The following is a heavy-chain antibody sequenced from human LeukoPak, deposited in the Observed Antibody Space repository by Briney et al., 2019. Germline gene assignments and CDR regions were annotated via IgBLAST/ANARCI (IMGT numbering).Heavy chain of an antibody. CDR3: AKTSNTWPLYYMDV. CDR2: ISTSDSGSTM. Sequence: GGSLRLSCAASGFTLSDYGMSWVRQAPGKGLEWSSYISTSDSGSTMYFADSVEGRFTMSRDIAKNLLYLQLNSLRAEDTAVYYCAKTSNTWPLYYMDVWGKGTTVTVSS. CDR1: GFTLSDYG. J-gene: IGHJ6*03. V-gene: IGHV3-48*03. D-gene: IGHD1-1*01.